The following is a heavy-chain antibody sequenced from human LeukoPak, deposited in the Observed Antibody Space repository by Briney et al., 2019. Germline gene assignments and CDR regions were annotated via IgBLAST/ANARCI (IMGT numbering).Heavy chain of an antibody. V-gene: IGHV3-48*02. Sequence: GWSLRLSCAASGFTFSSYSMNWVRQAPGKGLEWVSYISSSSSTIYYADSVKGRFTISRDNAKNSRYLQMNSLRDEDTAVYYCARDLYSSSGGMDVWGQGTTVTVSS. CDR3: ARDLYSSSGGMDV. J-gene: IGHJ6*02. D-gene: IGHD6-6*01. CDR1: GFTFSSYS. CDR2: ISSSSSTI.